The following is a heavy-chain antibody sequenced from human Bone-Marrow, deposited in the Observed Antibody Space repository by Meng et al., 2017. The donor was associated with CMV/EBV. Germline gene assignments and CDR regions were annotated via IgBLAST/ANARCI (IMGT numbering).Heavy chain of an antibody. CDR2: IYYSGST. CDR3: ARVGPTGPGFYFDY. Sequence: SETLSLTCTVSGGSISSYYWSWIRQPPGKGLEWIGYIYYSGSTNYNPSLKSRVTISVDTSKNQFSLKLSSVTAADTAVYYCARVGPTGPGFYFDYWGQGTLVTVSS. J-gene: IGHJ4*02. V-gene: IGHV4-59*01. CDR1: GGSISSYY. D-gene: IGHD1-26*01.